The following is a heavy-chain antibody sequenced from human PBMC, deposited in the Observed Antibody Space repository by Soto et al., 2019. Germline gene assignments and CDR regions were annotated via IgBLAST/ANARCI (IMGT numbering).Heavy chain of an antibody. CDR1: GGSISSGGYY. CDR2: IYYSGST. CDR3: ARGLLRYFDWSTPGLGYFDY. V-gene: IGHV4-31*03. Sequence: QVQLQESGPGLVKPSPTLSLTCTVSGGSISSGGYYWSWIRQHPGKGLEWIGYIYYSGSTYYNPSRKSRVTKSVDTSKNKFYRKLSTVTAADTAVYYCARGLLRYFDWSTPGLGYFDYWGQGTLVTVSS. J-gene: IGHJ4*02. D-gene: IGHD3-9*01.